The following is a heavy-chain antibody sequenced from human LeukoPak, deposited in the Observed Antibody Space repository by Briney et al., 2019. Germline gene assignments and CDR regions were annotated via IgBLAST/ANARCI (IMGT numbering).Heavy chain of an antibody. CDR1: GGSISSYY. D-gene: IGHD6-13*01. J-gene: IGHJ4*02. Sequence: PSETLSLTCTVSGGSISSYYWSWIRQPPGKGLEWIGYIYYSGSTNYNPSLKSRVTISVDTSKNQFSLKLSSVTAADTAVYYCARHSNSWGYYFDYWGQGTLVTVSS. CDR2: IYYSGST. CDR3: ARHSNSWGYYFDY. V-gene: IGHV4-59*08.